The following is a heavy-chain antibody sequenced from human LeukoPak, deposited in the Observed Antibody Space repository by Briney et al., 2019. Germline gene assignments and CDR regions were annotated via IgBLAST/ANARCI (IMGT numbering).Heavy chain of an antibody. CDR1: GGSISNSDYY. V-gene: IGHV4-39*01. CDR2: INYRGST. CDR3: AKTRGRGQVDRGTSGYINY. Sequence: SETLSLTCTVSGGSISNSDYYWDWIRQPPGKGLEWIGSINYRGSTYYNPSLESRVTISVDTSKNQFSLRMSSVTAADTAVYYCAKTRGRGQVDRGTSGYINYWGQGTLVSVSS. D-gene: IGHD3-22*01. J-gene: IGHJ4*02.